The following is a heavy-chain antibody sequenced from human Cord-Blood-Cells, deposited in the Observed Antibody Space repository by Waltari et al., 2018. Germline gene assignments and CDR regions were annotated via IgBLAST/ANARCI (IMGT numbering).Heavy chain of an antibody. J-gene: IGHJ6*02. D-gene: IGHD5-12*01. CDR2: INAGNGKA. Sequence: VQLVQSGAEVKKPGASVKDSCKASGYTFTSYPMHWVRQAPGQRLEGMGWINAGNGKAKNSQKFQGSVTITRDTSASTAYMELSSLRSEDTAVYYCARASGYDYFYYYGMDVWGQGTTVTVSS. CDR3: ARASGYDYFYYYGMDV. V-gene: IGHV1-3*01. CDR1: GYTFTSYP.